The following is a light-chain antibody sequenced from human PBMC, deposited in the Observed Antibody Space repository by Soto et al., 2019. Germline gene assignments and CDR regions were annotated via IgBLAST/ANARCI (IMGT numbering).Light chain of an antibody. Sequence: DIQMTQSPSSLSASVGDRVTIACQSSHDVSSNLNWFQQKPGEAPKLLIYDASNLERGVPSRFSASGSGTDFPFTISILQPEDGATYYCQQYNSMLSFGGGT. J-gene: IGKJ4*01. CDR3: QQYNSMLS. V-gene: IGKV1-33*01. CDR2: DAS. CDR1: HDVSSN.